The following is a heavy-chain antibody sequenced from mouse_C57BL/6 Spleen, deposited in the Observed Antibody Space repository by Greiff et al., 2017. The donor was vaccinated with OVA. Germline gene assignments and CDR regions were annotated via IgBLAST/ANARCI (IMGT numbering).Heavy chain of an antibody. CDR1: GYTFTSYW. V-gene: IGHV1-55*01. CDR2: LYPGSGST. CDR3: ARAYYSNLGFAY. D-gene: IGHD2-5*01. Sequence: VQLQQPGAELVKPGASVKMSCKASGYTFTSYWITWVKQRPGQGLEWIGDLYPGSGSTNYNEKFKSKATLTVDTSSSTAYMQLSSLTSEDSAVYYCARAYYSNLGFAYWGQGTLVTVSA. J-gene: IGHJ3*01.